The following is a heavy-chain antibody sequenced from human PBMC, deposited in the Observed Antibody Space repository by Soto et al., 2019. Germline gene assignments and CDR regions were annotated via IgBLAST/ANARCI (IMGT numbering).Heavy chain of an antibody. D-gene: IGHD6-13*01. Sequence: SETLSLTCTVYGGSISSYYWSWIRQPSGKGLEWIGYIYNSGSTDYNPSLKSRVTISVGTSKNQFSLKLNSVTAADTAVYYCARDLNTDSWYYFDFWGPGILVTVSS. J-gene: IGHJ4*02. V-gene: IGHV4-59*01. CDR1: GGSISSYY. CDR3: ARDLNTDSWYYFDF. CDR2: IYNSGST.